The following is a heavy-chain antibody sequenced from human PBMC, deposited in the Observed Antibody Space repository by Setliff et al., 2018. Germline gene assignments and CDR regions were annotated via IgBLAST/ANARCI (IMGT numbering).Heavy chain of an antibody. CDR2: FRPSGKT. V-gene: IGHV4-39*07. CDR1: GVSIANTASY. J-gene: IGHJ6*03. CDR3: VRMSGFLYMDV. Sequence: SETLSLTCNVSGVSIANTASYWGWIRQPPGKGLEWIGSFRPSGKTYYNPSLNSRVTISVDTSKKQFSLKVTSVTAADTAVYYCVRMSGFLYMDVWGKGTTVTVSS. D-gene: IGHD3-3*01.